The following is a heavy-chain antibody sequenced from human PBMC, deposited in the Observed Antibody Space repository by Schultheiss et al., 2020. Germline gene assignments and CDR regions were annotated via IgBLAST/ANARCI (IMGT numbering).Heavy chain of an antibody. CDR2: IYHRGST. D-gene: IGHD3-10*01. V-gene: IGHV4-38-2*01. CDR3: ARGRGYYGSGSYNLDAFDI. Sequence: ETLSLTCAVFGYSISSGYYWGWIRQTPGKGLEWIGSIYHRGSTYYNPSLKSRVTISVDTSKNQFSLKLSSVTAADTAVYYFARGRGYYGSGSYNLDAFDIWGQGTRVTVSS. J-gene: IGHJ3*02. CDR1: GYSISSGYY.